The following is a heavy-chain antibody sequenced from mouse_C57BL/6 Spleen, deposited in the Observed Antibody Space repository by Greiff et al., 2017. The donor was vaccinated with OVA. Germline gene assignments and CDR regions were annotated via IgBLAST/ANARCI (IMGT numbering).Heavy chain of an antibody. CDR1: GYAFTNYL. J-gene: IGHJ2*01. D-gene: IGHD1-3*01. V-gene: IGHV1-54*01. CDR2: INPGSGGT. CDR3: ARGITVYFDY. Sequence: VQLQQSGAELVRPGTSVKVSCKASGYAFTNYLIEWVKQRPGQGLEWIGVINPGSGGTNYNEQFKGKATLTANKSSSTAYMQLSSLTSEDSAVYFCARGITVYFDYWGQGTTLTVSS.